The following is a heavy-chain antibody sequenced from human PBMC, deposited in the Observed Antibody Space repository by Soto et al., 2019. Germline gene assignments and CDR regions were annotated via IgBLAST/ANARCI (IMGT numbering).Heavy chain of an antibody. D-gene: IGHD3-10*01. CDR1: GGSINSYW. V-gene: IGHV4-4*07. CDR3: VRDIGSYAYGEGY. Sequence: QVQLQESGPGLVKPSETPSLTCSVSGGSINSYWWSWIRQPAGKGLEWIGRVYSSGTTDYNPSLNSRATLSVETSKNQFSLKLSSLTAADTAVYYCVRDIGSYAYGEGYWGQGIQVTVSS. CDR2: VYSSGTT. J-gene: IGHJ4*02.